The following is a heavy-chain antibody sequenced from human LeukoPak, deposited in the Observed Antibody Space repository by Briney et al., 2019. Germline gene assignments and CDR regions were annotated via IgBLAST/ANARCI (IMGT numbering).Heavy chain of an antibody. CDR3: ARDGDGYNWGYYFDY. J-gene: IGHJ4*02. CDR2: ISSSGSTI. Sequence: PGGSLRLSCAASGLTFSSYEMNWVRQAPGKGLEWVSYISSSGSTIYYADSVKGRFTISRDNAKNSLYLQMNSLRAEDTAVYYCARDGDGYNWGYYFDYWGQGTLVTVSS. CDR1: GLTFSSYE. V-gene: IGHV3-48*03. D-gene: IGHD5-24*01.